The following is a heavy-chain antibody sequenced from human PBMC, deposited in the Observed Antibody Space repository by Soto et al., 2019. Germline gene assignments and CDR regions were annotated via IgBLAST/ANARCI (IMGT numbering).Heavy chain of an antibody. CDR1: GGSVSSGSCY. J-gene: IGHJ4*02. CDR2: IYYSGST. V-gene: IGHV4-61*01. CDR3: ARDIDY. Sequence: PSETLSLTCTVSGGSVSSGSCYWSWIRQPPGKGLEWIGYIYYSGSTNYNPSLKSRVTISVDTSKNQFSLKLSSVTAADTAVYYCARDIDYWGQGTLVTVSS.